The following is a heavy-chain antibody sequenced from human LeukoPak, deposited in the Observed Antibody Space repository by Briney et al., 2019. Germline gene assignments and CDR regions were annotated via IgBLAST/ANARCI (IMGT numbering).Heavy chain of an antibody. D-gene: IGHD6-6*01. CDR3: AKDLSVYSSSSFDY. CDR2: ISGSGGST. J-gene: IGHJ4*02. V-gene: IGHV3-23*01. CDR1: GFTFSSYA. Sequence: GGSLGLSCAASGFTFSSYAMSWFRQAPGKGLEWVSAISGSGGSTYCADSVKGRFTISRDNSKNTLYLQMNSLRAEDTAVYYCAKDLSVYSSSSFDYWGQGTLVTVSS.